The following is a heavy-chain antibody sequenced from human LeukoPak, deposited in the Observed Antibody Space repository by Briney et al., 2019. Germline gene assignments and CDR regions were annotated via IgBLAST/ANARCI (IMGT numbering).Heavy chain of an antibody. J-gene: IGHJ4*02. Sequence: AASVKVSCKASGYTFTDSYMHWVRQAPGQGLVWMGWINPKSGGTNYAQKFQDRVTMTRDTSITTAYMELSSLIYDDTAVYYCSTRELSPPGAWGQGTLVTVSS. CDR3: STRELSPPGA. CDR2: INPKSGGT. CDR1: GYTFTDSY. D-gene: IGHD1-1*01. V-gene: IGHV1-2*02.